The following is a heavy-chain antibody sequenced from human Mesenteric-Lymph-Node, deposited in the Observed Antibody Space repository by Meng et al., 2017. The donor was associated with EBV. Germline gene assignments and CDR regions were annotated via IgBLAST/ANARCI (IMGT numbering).Heavy chain of an antibody. J-gene: IGHJ4*02. Sequence: QGNLVQSGAEVKKPGASVKFSCKASGYTFTGYYLHWVRQAPGQGLEWMGWINPNSGDTNYAQKFQGWVTMTRDTSINTAYMELSSLRSDATAVYYCATLPAASTPHFSAWGQGTLVTVSS. CDR2: INPNSGDT. D-gene: IGHD2-2*01. V-gene: IGHV1-2*04. CDR1: GYTFTGYY. CDR3: ATLPAASTPHFSA.